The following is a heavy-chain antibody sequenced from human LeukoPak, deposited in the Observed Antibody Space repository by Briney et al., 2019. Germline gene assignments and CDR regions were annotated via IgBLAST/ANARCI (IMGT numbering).Heavy chain of an antibody. CDR1: GGTFSSYA. V-gene: IGHV1-69*04. J-gene: IGHJ4*02. CDR3: ARVIRDYYDSSGYSH. CDR2: IIPILGIA. Sequence: SVTVSCKASGGTFSSYAISWVRQAPGQGLEWMGRIIPILGIANYAQKFQGRVTITADKSTSTAYMELSSLRSEDTAVYYCARVIRDYYDSSGYSHWGQGTLVTVSS. D-gene: IGHD3-22*01.